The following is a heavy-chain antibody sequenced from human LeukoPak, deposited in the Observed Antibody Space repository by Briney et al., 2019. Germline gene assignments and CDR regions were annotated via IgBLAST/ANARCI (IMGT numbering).Heavy chain of an antibody. D-gene: IGHD3-3*01. CDR3: ARASTLPSTQNDFWSGYYRNWFDP. V-gene: IGHV4-39*01. Sequence: SETLSLTCTVSGGSISRGTYYWGWIRQPPGKGLEWLGCIYYSGSTHHNPSRKSRGTISVDTSKNEFSLKLTSVTAADTAVYYCARASTLPSTQNDFWSGYYRNWFDPWGQGTLVTVSS. CDR1: GGSISRGTYY. CDR2: IYYSGST. J-gene: IGHJ5*02.